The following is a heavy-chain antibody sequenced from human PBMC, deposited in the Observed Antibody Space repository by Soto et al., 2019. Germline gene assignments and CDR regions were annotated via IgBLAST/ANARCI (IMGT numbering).Heavy chain of an antibody. J-gene: IGHJ4*02. Sequence: QVQLVQSGAEVKKPGASVKVSCKASGYTFLSYGITWVRQAPGQGLEWMGWISAYNAHTNYGQKFQDRVSMTTDTSSNTAYLEVRSLKSDDTAFYFCARVFRWSSSSWGFAYWGPGTLVTVSS. V-gene: IGHV1-18*01. CDR1: GYTFLSYG. CDR3: ARVFRWSSSSWGFAY. CDR2: ISAYNAHT. D-gene: IGHD6-6*01.